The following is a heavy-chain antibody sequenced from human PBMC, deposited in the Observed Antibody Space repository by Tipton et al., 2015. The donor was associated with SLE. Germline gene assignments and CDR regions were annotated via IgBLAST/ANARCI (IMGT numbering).Heavy chain of an antibody. Sequence: GSLRLSCIVSGFTFSNNWMAWVRQAPGKGLEWVAHIREDGSEKFHVDSVRGRFAISRDNAKNSLYLHMNSLRAEDTAVYYCARELYCSSTSCPSSRAFDIWGQGTMVTVSS. J-gene: IGHJ3*02. CDR2: IREDGSEK. CDR1: GFTFSNNW. CDR3: ARELYCSSTSCPSSRAFDI. D-gene: IGHD2-2*01. V-gene: IGHV3-7*01.